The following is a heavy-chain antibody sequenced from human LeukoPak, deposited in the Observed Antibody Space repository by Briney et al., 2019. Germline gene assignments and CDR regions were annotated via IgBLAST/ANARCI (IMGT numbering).Heavy chain of an antibody. CDR1: GYSFSSYW. J-gene: IGHJ5*02. V-gene: IGHV5-51*01. CDR2: IYPGDSDT. D-gene: IGHD3-22*01. Sequence: GESLKISCKGSGYSFSSYWIGWVRQMPGKGLEWMGIIYPGDSDTRYSPSFQGQVTISADKSISTAYLLWSGLKASDTAMYYCARLSYYYDSSGYWGLTRHNWFDPWGQGTLVTVST. CDR3: ARLSYYYDSSGYWGLTRHNWFDP.